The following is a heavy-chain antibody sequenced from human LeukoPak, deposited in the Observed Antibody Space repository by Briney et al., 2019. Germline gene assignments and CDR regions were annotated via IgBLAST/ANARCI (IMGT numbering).Heavy chain of an antibody. CDR3: ARALHDAFDI. CDR2: ISSSGSTM. CDR1: GFTFGDYY. V-gene: IGHV3-11*01. Sequence: GGSLRLSCAASGFTFGDYYMGWVRQAPGKGLEWVSYISSSGSTMLYPDSVKGRFTISRDNAKKSLYLQLNSLRAGDTAVYYCARALHDAFDIWGQGTMVTVSS. J-gene: IGHJ3*02.